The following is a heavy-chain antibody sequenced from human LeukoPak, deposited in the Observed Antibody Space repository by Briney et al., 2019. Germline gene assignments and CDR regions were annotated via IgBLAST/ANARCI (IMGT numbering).Heavy chain of an antibody. CDR1: GGSISSGSYY. Sequence: PSQTLSLTCTVSGGSISSGSYYWSWIRQPAGKGLEWIGRIYTSGSTNYNPSLKSRVTISVDTSKNQFSLKLSSVTAVDTAVYYCARDLFLLGRLFDPWGQGTLVTVSS. CDR2: IYTSGST. CDR3: ARDLFLLGRLFDP. D-gene: IGHD1-26*01. V-gene: IGHV4-61*02. J-gene: IGHJ5*02.